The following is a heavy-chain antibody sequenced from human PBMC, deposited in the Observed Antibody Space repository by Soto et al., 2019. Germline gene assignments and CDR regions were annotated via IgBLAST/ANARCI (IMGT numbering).Heavy chain of an antibody. Sequence: ASVKVSCKVSGYTLTELSMHWVRQAPGKGLEWMGGFDPEDGETIYAQKFQGRVTMTEDTSTDTAYMELSSLRSEDTAVYYCAAEGYYYDSSGSLYWGQGALVTVSS. J-gene: IGHJ4*02. CDR2: FDPEDGET. D-gene: IGHD3-22*01. CDR1: GYTLTELS. V-gene: IGHV1-24*01. CDR3: AAEGYYYDSSGSLY.